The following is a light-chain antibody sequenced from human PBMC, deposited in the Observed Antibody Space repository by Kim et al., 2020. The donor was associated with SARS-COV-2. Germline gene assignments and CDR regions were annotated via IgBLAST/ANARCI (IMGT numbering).Light chain of an antibody. J-gene: IGLJ2*01. Sequence: GEKVTISCSGSSSNIGQNYVSWYKQFPGTAPKLLIYDNNKRHSGIPDRFSGSKSGTSATLGITGLQTGDEADYYCGTWDSSLNGLVFGGGTQLTVL. CDR3: GTWDSSLNGLV. CDR1: SSNIGQNY. CDR2: DNN. V-gene: IGLV1-51*01.